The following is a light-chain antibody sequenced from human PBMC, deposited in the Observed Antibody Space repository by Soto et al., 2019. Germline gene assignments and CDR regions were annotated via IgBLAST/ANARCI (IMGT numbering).Light chain of an antibody. V-gene: IGKV3-15*01. CDR1: QSVRSN. CDR3: QHYDNWVT. J-gene: IGKJ4*01. CDR2: GAS. Sequence: EIGMTQSPATLSVSPGEKVALSCRASQSVRSNLAWYQHKPGQAPRLLIYGASTRATGIPDRFTGSGSATEFTLTISSLQSEYFALYYCQHYDNWVTFGGGTKVEIK.